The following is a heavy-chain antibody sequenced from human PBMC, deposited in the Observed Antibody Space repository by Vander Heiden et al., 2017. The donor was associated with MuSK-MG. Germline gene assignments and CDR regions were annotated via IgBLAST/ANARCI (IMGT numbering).Heavy chain of an antibody. Sequence: QVQLVESGGGVVQPGRSLRLSCAASGFTFSSYGMHWVRQAPGKGLEWLAVIWYDGSNKYYADSVKGRFTISRDNSKNTLYLQMNSLRAEDTAVYYCAREYSVLLWFGELFYWGQGTLVTVSS. CDR3: AREYSVLLWFGELFY. V-gene: IGHV3-33*01. CDR1: GFTFSSYG. CDR2: IWYDGSNK. D-gene: IGHD3-10*01. J-gene: IGHJ4*02.